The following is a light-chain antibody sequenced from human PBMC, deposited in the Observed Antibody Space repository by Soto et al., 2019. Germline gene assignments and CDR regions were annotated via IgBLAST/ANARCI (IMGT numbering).Light chain of an antibody. V-gene: IGKV1-33*01. CDR1: QDINKN. Sequence: DIQMTQSQSSLSGSVGDRVTITRQASQDINKNLIWYQQKPGKAPKLLIYDASDLETGVPSRFSGSGSGTGFTFTISSLQPEDFATYYCQQYESRPLTFGQGTRLEIK. CDR3: QQYESRPLT. CDR2: DAS. J-gene: IGKJ5*01.